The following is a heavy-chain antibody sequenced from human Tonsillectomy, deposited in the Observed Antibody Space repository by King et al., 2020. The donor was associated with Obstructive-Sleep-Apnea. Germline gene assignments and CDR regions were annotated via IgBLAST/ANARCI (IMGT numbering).Heavy chain of an antibody. CDR3: ARDRPNSYGSGSWEVVRHYYGMDV. J-gene: IGHJ6*02. Sequence: HVQLVESGGGVVQPGRSLRLSCAVSGFTFSTFSMHWVRQAPGKGLGWVAVVSYDGGNNYYADSVKGRFTISRDNSKNTLYLQMNSVRADDTAVYYCARDRPNSYGSGSWEVVRHYYGMDVWGQGTTVTVSS. CDR2: VSYDGGNN. V-gene: IGHV3-30*04. CDR1: GFTFSTFS. D-gene: IGHD3-10*01.